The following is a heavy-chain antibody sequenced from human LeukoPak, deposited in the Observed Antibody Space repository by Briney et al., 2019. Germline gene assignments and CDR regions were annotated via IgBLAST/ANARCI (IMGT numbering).Heavy chain of an antibody. D-gene: IGHD3-10*01. J-gene: IGHJ4*02. Sequence: GGSLRLSCAASGFTFSSYGMHWVRQAPGKGLEWVAVISYDGSNKYYADSVKGRFTISRDNSKKTLYLQMNSLRAEDTAVYYCATTMVQGVIIYPFDYWGQGTLVTVSS. CDR1: GFTFSSYG. CDR2: ISYDGSNK. CDR3: ATTMVQGVIIYPFDY. V-gene: IGHV3-30*03.